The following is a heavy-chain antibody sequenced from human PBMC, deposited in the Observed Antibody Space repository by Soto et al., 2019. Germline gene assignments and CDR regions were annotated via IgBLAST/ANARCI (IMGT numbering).Heavy chain of an antibody. Sequence: QITLKESGPTLVKPTQTLTLTCTFSGFSLSTSGVGVGWIRQPPRKALECLALIYWDDDKRYSPSLKSRLTITKDTSKNQVVLTLTNMEPVDTATYYCATGIRGTFFVWGQGTLVTVSS. V-gene: IGHV2-5*02. CDR3: ATGIRGTFFV. CDR2: IYWDDDK. J-gene: IGHJ1*01. CDR1: GFSLSTSGVG. D-gene: IGHD3-10*01.